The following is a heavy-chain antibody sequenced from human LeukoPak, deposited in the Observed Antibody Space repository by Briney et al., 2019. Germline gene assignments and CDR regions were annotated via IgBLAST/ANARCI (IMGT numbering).Heavy chain of an antibody. CDR3: AKDEEIIAVAGTFDY. Sequence: GGSLRLSCAASGFTVSNAYMSWVRQAPGKGLEWVGRIKSKTDGGTTDYTAPVKGRFTISRDDSKNTLYLQMNSLRAEDTAVYYCAKDEEIIAVAGTFDYWGQGTLVTVSS. CDR2: IKSKTDGGTT. D-gene: IGHD6-19*01. J-gene: IGHJ4*02. V-gene: IGHV3-15*01. CDR1: GFTVSNAY.